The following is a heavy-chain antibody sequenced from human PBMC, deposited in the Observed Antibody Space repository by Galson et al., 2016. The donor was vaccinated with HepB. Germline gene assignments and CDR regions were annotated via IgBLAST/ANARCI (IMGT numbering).Heavy chain of an antibody. V-gene: IGHV1-3*01. CDR1: GYSFTGYV. CDR2: INAGNGNT. D-gene: IGHD3-22*01. Sequence: SVKVSCKASGYSFTGYVMYWVRQAPGQRLEWMGWINAGNGNTKYSERFQGRVTITRDTTASTVYMELTSLRSEDTAVYYCARENYYDTSGFYEHWFDPWGQGTLVTVSS. J-gene: IGHJ5*02. CDR3: ARENYYDTSGFYEHWFDP.